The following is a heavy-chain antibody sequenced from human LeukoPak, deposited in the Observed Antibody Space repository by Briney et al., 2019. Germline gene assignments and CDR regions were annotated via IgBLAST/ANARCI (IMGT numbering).Heavy chain of an antibody. D-gene: IGHD6-6*01. CDR2: IQQDGSEK. CDR3: ARDARSSSHLDY. Sequence: PGGSLRLSCAASGFTFSRYWMTWVRQAPGKGLEWVANIQQDGSEKNYVDSVKGRFTISRDNAKNSLYLQMNSLRAEDTAVYYCARDARSSSHLDYWGQGTLVTVSS. CDR1: GFTFSRYW. V-gene: IGHV3-7*03. J-gene: IGHJ4*02.